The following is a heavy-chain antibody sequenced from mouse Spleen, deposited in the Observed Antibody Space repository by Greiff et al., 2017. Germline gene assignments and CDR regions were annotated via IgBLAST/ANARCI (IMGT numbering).Heavy chain of an antibody. Sequence: QVQLKESGPSLVQPSQSLSITCTVSGFSLTSYGVHWVRQSPGKGLEWLGVIWRGGSTDYNAAFMSRLSITKDNSKSQVFFKMNSLQADDTAIYYCAKPLPYYDYDGYAMDYWGQGTSVTVSS. V-gene: IGHV2-5-1*01. CDR3: AKPLPYYDYDGYAMDY. D-gene: IGHD2-4*01. J-gene: IGHJ4*01. CDR2: IWRGGST. CDR1: GFSLTSYG.